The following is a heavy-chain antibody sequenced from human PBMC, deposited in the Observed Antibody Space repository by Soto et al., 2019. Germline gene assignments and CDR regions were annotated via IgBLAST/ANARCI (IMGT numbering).Heavy chain of an antibody. J-gene: IGHJ4*02. V-gene: IGHV3-30-3*01. CDR1: GFTFSSYA. D-gene: IGHD1-7*01. CDR2: ISYDGSNK. Sequence: GGFLRLSCAASGFTFSSYAMHWVRQAPGKGLEWVAVISYDGSNKYYADSVKGRFTISRDNSKNTLYLQMNSLRAEDTAVYYCASSHDTNYGNSFDYWGQGTLVTVSS. CDR3: ASSHDTNYGNSFDY.